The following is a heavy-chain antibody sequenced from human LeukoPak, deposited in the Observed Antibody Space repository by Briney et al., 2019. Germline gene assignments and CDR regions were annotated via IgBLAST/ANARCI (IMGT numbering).Heavy chain of an antibody. CDR2: IWYDGSNK. J-gene: IGHJ4*02. CDR1: GFTFSTYG. V-gene: IGHV3-33*01. Sequence: GGSLRLSCAASGFTFSTYGMHWVRQAPGKGLEWVAVIWYDGSNKYYADSVKGRFTISRDNSKNTLYLQMNSLRAEDTAVYYCARDSGNYFAIGFFDYWGQGTLVAVSS. D-gene: IGHD1-26*01. CDR3: ARDSGNYFAIGFFDY.